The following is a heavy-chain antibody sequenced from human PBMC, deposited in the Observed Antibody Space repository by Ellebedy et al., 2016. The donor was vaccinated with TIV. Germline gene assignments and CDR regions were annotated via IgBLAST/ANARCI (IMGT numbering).Heavy chain of an antibody. CDR1: GGSFSGYY. D-gene: IGHD5-12*01. V-gene: IGHV4-34*01. CDR3: ARVGGYHYFDY. Sequence: MPSETLSLTCAVYGGSFSGYYWSWIRQPPGKGLEWIGEINHSGSTNYNPSLKSRVTISVDTSKNQFSLKLSSVIAADTAVYYCARVGGYHYFDYWGQGTLVTVSS. J-gene: IGHJ4*02. CDR2: INHSGST.